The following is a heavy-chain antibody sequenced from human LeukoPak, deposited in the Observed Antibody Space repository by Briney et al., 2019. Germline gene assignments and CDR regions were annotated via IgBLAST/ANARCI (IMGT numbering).Heavy chain of an antibody. Sequence: GGSLRLSCVTSGFRFNTYAIHWVRQAPGKGLEWVAVISYDGSNKYYADSVKGRFTISRDNSKNTLYLQMNSLRAEDTAVYYCARPRSSYYYGSGSYYNYWGQGTLVTVSS. J-gene: IGHJ4*02. D-gene: IGHD3-10*01. CDR1: GFRFNTYA. V-gene: IGHV3-30*04. CDR2: ISYDGSNK. CDR3: ARPRSSYYYGSGSYYNY.